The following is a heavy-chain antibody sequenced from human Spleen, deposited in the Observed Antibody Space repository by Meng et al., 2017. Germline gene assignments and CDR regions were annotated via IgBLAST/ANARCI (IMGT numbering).Heavy chain of an antibody. Sequence: SWAVSGFTVNTNYMSWVRQSPGKGLEWVSVIYAGGYTSSADSVKGRFTISRHNSENTVYLQMNSLKTEDTAVYYCAREGVDSSSRLFDYWGQGTLVTVSS. CDR1: GFTVNTNY. J-gene: IGHJ4*02. V-gene: IGHV3-53*04. CDR2: IYAGGYT. CDR3: AREGVDSSSRLFDY. D-gene: IGHD6-13*01.